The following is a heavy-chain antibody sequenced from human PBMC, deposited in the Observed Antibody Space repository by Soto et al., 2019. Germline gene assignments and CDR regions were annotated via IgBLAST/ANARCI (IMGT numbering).Heavy chain of an antibody. J-gene: IGHJ6*02. Sequence: QVQLVESGGGVVQPGRSLRLSCAASGFTFSSYAMHWVRQAPGKGLEWVAVISYDGSNKYYADSVKGRFTIFRDNSKNTLYLQMNSLRAEDTAVYYCATRSGSYYNYYYYGMDVWGQGTTVTVSS. V-gene: IGHV3-30-3*01. CDR2: ISYDGSNK. CDR3: ATRSGSYYNYYYYGMDV. CDR1: GFTFSSYA. D-gene: IGHD3-10*01.